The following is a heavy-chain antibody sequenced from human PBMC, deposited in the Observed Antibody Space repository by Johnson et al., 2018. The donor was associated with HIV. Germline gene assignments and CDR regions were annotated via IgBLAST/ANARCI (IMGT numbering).Heavy chain of an antibody. D-gene: IGHD1-26*01. J-gene: IGHJ3*02. CDR2: IKSKTDGGTT. V-gene: IGHV3-15*01. CDR1: GFTFSNAW. CDR3: TTGPVGATKGGGAFDI. Sequence: VQLVESGGGLVKPGGSLRLSCAASGFTFSNAWMSWVRQAPGKGLELVGRIKSKTDGGTTDYAAPVKGRFTISRDDSKNTLYLLMNSLKTDDTAVYYCTTGPVGATKGGGAFDIWGLGTMVTVSS.